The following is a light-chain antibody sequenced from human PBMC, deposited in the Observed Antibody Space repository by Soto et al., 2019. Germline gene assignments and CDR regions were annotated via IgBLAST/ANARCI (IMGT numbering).Light chain of an antibody. V-gene: IGLV2-23*02. CDR2: EVS. CDR1: SSDVGSYNL. J-gene: IGLJ1*01. Sequence: SALTQPASVSRSPGQSSTITYTGTSSDVGSYNLVSWYQQHPGKAPKLMIYEVSKRPSGVSNRFSGSKSGNTASLTISGLQAEDEADYYCCSYAGSSTFVFGTGTRSPS. CDR3: CSYAGSSTFV.